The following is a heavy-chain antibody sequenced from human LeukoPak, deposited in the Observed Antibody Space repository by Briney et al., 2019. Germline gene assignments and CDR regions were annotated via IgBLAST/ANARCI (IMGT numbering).Heavy chain of an antibody. Sequence: SETLSLTCTVSGGSISSDDYYWSWIRQPPGKGLEWIGYIYYSGSTYYNPSLKSRVTISVDTSKNQFSLKLSSVTAADTAVYYCARMTTVTTVRVHWFDPWGQGTLVTVSS. CDR1: GGSISSDDYY. CDR2: IYYSGST. V-gene: IGHV4-30-4*01. CDR3: ARMTTVTTVRVHWFDP. D-gene: IGHD4-17*01. J-gene: IGHJ5*02.